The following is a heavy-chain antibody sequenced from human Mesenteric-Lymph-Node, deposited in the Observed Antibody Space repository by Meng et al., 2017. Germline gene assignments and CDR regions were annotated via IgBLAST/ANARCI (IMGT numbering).Heavy chain of an antibody. D-gene: IGHD2-2*01. J-gene: IGHJ4*02. Sequence: QLQLQESGSGLVKPSQTLPLACAVSGGSISSGGYSWSWIRQPPGKGLEWIGYIYHSGSTYYNPSLKSRVTISIDRSNNQFSLKLSSVTAADTAVYYCARLYCVSTTCYADYWGQGTLVTVSS. V-gene: IGHV4-30-2*01. CDR1: GGSISSGGYS. CDR2: IYHSGST. CDR3: ARLYCVSTTCYADY.